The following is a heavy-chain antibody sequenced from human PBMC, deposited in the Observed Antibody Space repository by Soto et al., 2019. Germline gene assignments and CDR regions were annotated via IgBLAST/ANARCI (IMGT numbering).Heavy chain of an antibody. Sequence: SVKVSCKASGGTFSSYAISWVRQSPGQGLEWMGGIIPIFGTANYAQKFQGRVTITADESTSTAYMELSSLRSEDTAVYYCARVRRIQLWLRPGYNWFDPWGQGTLVTVSS. CDR3: ARVRRIQLWLRPGYNWFDP. CDR2: IIPIFGTA. V-gene: IGHV1-69*13. CDR1: GGTFSSYA. D-gene: IGHD5-18*01. J-gene: IGHJ5*02.